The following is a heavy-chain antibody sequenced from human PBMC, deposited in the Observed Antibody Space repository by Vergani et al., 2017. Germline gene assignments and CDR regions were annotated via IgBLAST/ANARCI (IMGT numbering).Heavy chain of an antibody. CDR2: ISWDGGST. V-gene: IGHV3-43*01. CDR1: GFTFDDYT. CDR3: AKASLYYGSSWYYFDY. Sequence: EVQLVESGGVVVQPGGSLRLSCAASGFTFDDYTMHWVRQAPGKGLEWVSLISWDGGSTYYADSVKGRFTISRDNSKNSLYLQMDSLRTEDTALYYCAKASLYYGSSWYYFDYWGQGTLVTVSS. J-gene: IGHJ4*02. D-gene: IGHD6-13*01.